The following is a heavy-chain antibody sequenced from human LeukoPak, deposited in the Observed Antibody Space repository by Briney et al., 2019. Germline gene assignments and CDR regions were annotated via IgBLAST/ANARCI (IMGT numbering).Heavy chain of an antibody. CDR3: ARGRVPYYYGMDV. CDR1: GFSFSSYE. CDR2: ISTSGSTI. D-gene: IGHD3-10*01. Sequence: GGSLRLSCAASGFSFSSYEMNWVRQAPGRGLEWVSYISTSGSTIYSADSVKGRFTISRDNTKNSLYLQMNSLRAEDTAVYYCARGRVPYYYGMDVWGQGTTVTVSS. J-gene: IGHJ6*02. V-gene: IGHV3-48*03.